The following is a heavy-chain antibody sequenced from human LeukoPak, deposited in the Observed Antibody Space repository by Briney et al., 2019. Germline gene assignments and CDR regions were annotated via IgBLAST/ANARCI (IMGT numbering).Heavy chain of an antibody. V-gene: IGHV3-20*04. CDR2: INWNGGST. CDR3: ATQHTLWSPLDC. D-gene: IGHD3-10*01. J-gene: IGHJ4*02. CDR1: GFNFDDYG. Sequence: GGSLRLSCAASGFNFDDYGMSWVRQAPGKGLEWVSGINWNGGSTGYADSVKGRFTISRDNAKNSLYLQMSSLRAEDTAVYYCATQHTLWSPLDCWGQGTLVTVSS.